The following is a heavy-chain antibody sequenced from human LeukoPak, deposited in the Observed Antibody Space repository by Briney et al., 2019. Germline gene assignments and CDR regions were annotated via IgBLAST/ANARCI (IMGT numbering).Heavy chain of an antibody. V-gene: IGHV3-74*01. Sequence: GALRLSCVSSGFTFSSYWMHWVRPAPGKGLVWVSRINTDGRTTTYADSVKGRFTISRDNAKNTLYLQMNSLRAEDTAVYYCVRSAFLTTEFYFDYWGQGPLVTVSS. CDR2: INTDGRTT. D-gene: IGHD4-11*01. J-gene: IGHJ4*02. CDR1: GFTFSSYW. CDR3: VRSAFLTTEFYFDY.